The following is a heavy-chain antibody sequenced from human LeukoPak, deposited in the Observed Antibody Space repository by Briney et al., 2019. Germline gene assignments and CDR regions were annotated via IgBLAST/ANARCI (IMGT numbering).Heavy chain of an antibody. Sequence: SETPSLTCTVSGGSISSGSYYWSWIRQPAGKGLEWIGRIYTSGSTNYNPSLKSRVTISVDTSKNQFSLKLSSVTAADTAVYYCARGVTTVTTINWFDPWGQGTLVTVSS. CDR2: IYTSGST. V-gene: IGHV4-61*02. CDR1: GGSISSGSYY. J-gene: IGHJ5*02. CDR3: ARGVTTVTTINWFDP. D-gene: IGHD4-17*01.